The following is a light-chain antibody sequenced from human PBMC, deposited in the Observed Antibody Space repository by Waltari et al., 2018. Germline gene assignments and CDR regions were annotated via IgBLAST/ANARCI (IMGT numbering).Light chain of an antibody. Sequence: QSALTQPASVSGSPGQSITISCTGTSSDVGGYNYVSWYQQHPGKAPKLMIYEVSNRPSGVSNRFSGSKSGNTASLTISGLQAEDEADYYCSSYISSSYVVFGGGTKLTVL. CDR2: EVS. CDR1: SSDVGGYNY. V-gene: IGLV2-14*01. J-gene: IGLJ2*01. CDR3: SSYISSSYVV.